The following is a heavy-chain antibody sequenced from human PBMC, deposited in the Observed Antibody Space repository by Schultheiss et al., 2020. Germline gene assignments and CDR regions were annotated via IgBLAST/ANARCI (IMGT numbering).Heavy chain of an antibody. CDR2: ISSSSSYI. Sequence: GSLRLSCAASGFTFSSYSMNWVRQAPGKGLEWVSSISSSSSYIYYADSVKGRFTISRDNAKNSLYLQMNSLRAEDTAVYYCARDMGPVGALDDYWGQGTLVTVSS. J-gene: IGHJ4*02. D-gene: IGHD1-26*01. CDR3: ARDMGPVGALDDY. CDR1: GFTFSSYS. V-gene: IGHV3-21*01.